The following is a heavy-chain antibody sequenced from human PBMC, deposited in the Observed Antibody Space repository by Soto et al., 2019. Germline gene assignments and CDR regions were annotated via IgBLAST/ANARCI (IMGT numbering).Heavy chain of an antibody. V-gene: IGHV1-8*01. D-gene: IGHD6-19*01. J-gene: IGHJ6*02. CDR1: GYTCTSHD. Sequence: ASVKVSCKAPGYTCTSHDINWVRQATGRGLGWMGWMNPNSGNTGYSQKFQGRVTMTRNSSISTAYMELSSLISVDMAVYYCARNQQLIAVAGNPPYFCSYCYGMDVWGQGTTVTVSS. CDR3: ARNQQLIAVAGNPPYFCSYCYGMDV. CDR2: MNPNSGNT.